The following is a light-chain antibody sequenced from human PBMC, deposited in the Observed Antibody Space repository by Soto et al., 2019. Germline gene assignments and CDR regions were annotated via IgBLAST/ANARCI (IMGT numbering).Light chain of an antibody. CDR1: SSDVGGYNY. V-gene: IGLV2-14*01. Sequence: QSALTQPASVSGSPGQSITISCTGTSSDVGGYNYVSWYQQHPGKAPKLMIYDVSNRPSGVSNRFSGSKSGNTASLTISGRQAEDVAAYYCSSYTRSSTVVFGGGTKLTVL. J-gene: IGLJ2*01. CDR2: DVS. CDR3: SSYTRSSTVV.